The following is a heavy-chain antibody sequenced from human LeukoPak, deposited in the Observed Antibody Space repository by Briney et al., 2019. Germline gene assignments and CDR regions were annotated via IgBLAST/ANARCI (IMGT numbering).Heavy chain of an antibody. CDR2: IYASGST. CDR1: GGSISSYY. Sequence: SETLSLTCTVSGGSISSYYWSWIRQPAGKGLEWIGRIYASGSTRYNPSLKSRVTISVDKSENQFSLNLYSVTAADTAVYYCARVGYYDSSGYLDYWGQGTQVTVSS. V-gene: IGHV4-4*07. CDR3: ARVGYYDSSGYLDY. J-gene: IGHJ4*02. D-gene: IGHD3-22*01.